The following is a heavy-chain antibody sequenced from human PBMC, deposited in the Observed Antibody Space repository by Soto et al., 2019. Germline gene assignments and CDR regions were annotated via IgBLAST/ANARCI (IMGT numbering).Heavy chain of an antibody. CDR1: GGTFSSYA. Sequence: QVQLVQSGAEVKKPGSSVKVSCKASGGTFSSYAISWVRQAPGQGLEWMGGIIPIFGTANYAQKFQGRVTITADEYTSTAYMELSSLRSEDTAVYYCARVGARLVAPYYFDYWGQGTLVTVSS. J-gene: IGHJ4*02. CDR2: IIPIFGTA. D-gene: IGHD6-19*01. V-gene: IGHV1-69*12. CDR3: ARVGARLVAPYYFDY.